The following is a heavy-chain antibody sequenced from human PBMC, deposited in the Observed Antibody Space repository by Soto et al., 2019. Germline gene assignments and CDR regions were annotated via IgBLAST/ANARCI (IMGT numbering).Heavy chain of an antibody. CDR2: IYTSGST. CDR3: ARERREEIHDGYDIDY. D-gene: IGHD5-12*01. J-gene: IGHJ4*02. Sequence: SETLSLTCTVSGGSISNYYWSWILQPAGKGLEWIGRIYTSGSTDYNPSLKSRVTISIDTSKNQFSLKVTSMTAADTAVYYCARERREEIHDGYDIDYWGQGTLVTVSS. V-gene: IGHV4-4*07. CDR1: GGSISNYY.